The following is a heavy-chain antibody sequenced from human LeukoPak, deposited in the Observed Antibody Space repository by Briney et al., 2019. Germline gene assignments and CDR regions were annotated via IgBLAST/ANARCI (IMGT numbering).Heavy chain of an antibody. CDR2: INPNSGGT. V-gene: IGHV1-2*02. J-gene: IGHJ5*02. CDR3: TRGGDYGDYPSLRGYNWFDP. D-gene: IGHD4-17*01. Sequence: ASVKVSCKASGYTFTGYYMHWVRHAPGQGLEWMGWINPNSGGTNYAQKFQGRVTMTRDTSISTAYMELSRLRSDDTAVYYCTRGGDYGDYPSLRGYNWFDPWGQGTLVTVSS. CDR1: GYTFTGYY.